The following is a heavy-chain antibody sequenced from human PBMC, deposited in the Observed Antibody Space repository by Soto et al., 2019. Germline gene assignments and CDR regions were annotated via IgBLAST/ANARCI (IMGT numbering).Heavy chain of an antibody. Sequence: QVQLLQSGAEVKKPGASLKVSCKASGYPFTSYDTNWGRQATGQGLERWEWMNPNSSNTRYAQKFQGRVTMTRNTSISTAYMELSSLRSEDTAVYYCAREVSGYSRNWGQGTLVTVSS. CDR2: MNPNSSNT. V-gene: IGHV1-8*01. CDR1: GYPFTSYD. D-gene: IGHD6-13*01. CDR3: AREVSGYSRN. J-gene: IGHJ4*02.